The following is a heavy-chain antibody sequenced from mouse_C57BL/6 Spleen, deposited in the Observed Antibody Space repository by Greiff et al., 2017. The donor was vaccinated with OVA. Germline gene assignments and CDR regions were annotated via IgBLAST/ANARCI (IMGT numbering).Heavy chain of an antibody. D-gene: IGHD1-1*01. Sequence: QVTLKVSGPGILQPSQTLSLTCSFSGFSLSTFGMGVGWIRQPSGKGLEWLAHIWWDDDKYYNPALKSRLTISKDTSKNQVFLKIANVDTADTATYYCARMGRITTVVERDYYAMDYWGQGTSVTVSS. V-gene: IGHV8-8*01. CDR1: GFSLSTFGMG. CDR2: IWWDDDK. CDR3: ARMGRITTVVERDYYAMDY. J-gene: IGHJ4*01.